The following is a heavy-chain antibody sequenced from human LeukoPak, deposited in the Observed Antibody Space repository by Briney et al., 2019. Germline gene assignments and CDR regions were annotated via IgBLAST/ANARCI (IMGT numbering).Heavy chain of an antibody. J-gene: IGHJ4*02. Sequence: GGSLRLSCAASGFTFSDYYMSWIRQAPGKGLEWVSYISSSSSYTNYADSVKGRFTISRDNSMSTLFLQMNSLRAEDTAVYYCARGGPTTVTTFLNYWGQGTLVTVSS. CDR2: ISSSSSYT. CDR1: GFTFSDYY. D-gene: IGHD4-17*01. CDR3: ARGGPTTVTTFLNY. V-gene: IGHV3-11*06.